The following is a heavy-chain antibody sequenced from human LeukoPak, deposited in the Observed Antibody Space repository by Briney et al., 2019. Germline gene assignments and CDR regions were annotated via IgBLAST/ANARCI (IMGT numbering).Heavy chain of an antibody. D-gene: IGHD5-24*01. CDR1: GGSISSSNW. CDR3: ARQILFHSERWLKFFDY. Sequence: PSGTLSLTCAVSGGSISSSNWWSWVRQPPGKGLEWIGEIYHSGSTYYNPSLKSRVTISVDTSKNQFSLKLSSVTAADTAVYYCARQILFHSERWLKFFDYWGQGTLVTVSS. CDR2: IYHSGST. V-gene: IGHV4-4*02. J-gene: IGHJ4*02.